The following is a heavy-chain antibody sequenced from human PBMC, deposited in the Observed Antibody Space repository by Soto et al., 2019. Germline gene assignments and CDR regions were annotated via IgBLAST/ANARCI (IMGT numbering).Heavy chain of an antibody. CDR2: MNPNSGNT. V-gene: IGHV1-8*01. J-gene: IGHJ3*02. CDR1: GYTFTSSD. D-gene: IGHD6-13*01. Sequence: ASVKVSCKASGYTFTSSDINWVRQATGQGLEWMGWMNPNSGNTGYAQKFQGRVTMTRNTSISTAYMELSSLRSEDTAVYYCAVTDTTIAAAGYAFDIWGQGTMVTVSS. CDR3: AVTDTTIAAAGYAFDI.